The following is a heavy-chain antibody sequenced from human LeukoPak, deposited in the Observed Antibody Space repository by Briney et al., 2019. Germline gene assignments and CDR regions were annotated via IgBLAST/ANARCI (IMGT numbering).Heavy chain of an antibody. CDR2: IYYSGST. CDR3: ARGSWGFGELYYGRDV. V-gene: IGHV4-59*01. J-gene: IGHJ6*02. Sequence: PSETLSLTCTASGGSISSYYWSWLRQPPGKGLEWIGYIYYSGSTNYNPSLKSRVTISVDTSKNQFSLKLSSVTAADTAVYYCARGSWGFGELYYGRDVWGQGTTVTVSS. D-gene: IGHD3-10*01. CDR1: GGSISSYY.